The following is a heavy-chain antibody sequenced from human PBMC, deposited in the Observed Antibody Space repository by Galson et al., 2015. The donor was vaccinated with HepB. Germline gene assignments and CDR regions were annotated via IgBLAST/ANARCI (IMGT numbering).Heavy chain of an antibody. J-gene: IGHJ2*01. V-gene: IGHV4-61*02. D-gene: IGHD7-27*01. CDR1: GGSISSGTYY. CDR3: AGDRRTWGGTDWYFDL. Sequence: TLSLTCTVSGGSISSGTYYWSWIRQPAGKGLEWIGRVYTSGTTSYNPSLKSRVTMSVDTSKNQFSLKLTSVTAADTAVYFCAGDRRTWGGTDWYFDLWGRGTLVTVSS. CDR2: VYTSGTT.